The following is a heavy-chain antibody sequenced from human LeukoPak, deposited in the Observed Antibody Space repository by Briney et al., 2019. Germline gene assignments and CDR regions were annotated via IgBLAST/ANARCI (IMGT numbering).Heavy chain of an antibody. Sequence: SETLSLTCAVYGGSFSGDYWSWIRQPPGKGLEWIGEINHSGSTNYNPSLKSRVTISVDTSKNQFSLKLSSVTAADTAVYYCARGLMAAGAAYWGQGTLVTVSS. J-gene: IGHJ4*02. D-gene: IGHD6-13*01. CDR3: ARGLMAAGAAY. V-gene: IGHV4-34*01. CDR1: GGSFSGDY. CDR2: INHSGST.